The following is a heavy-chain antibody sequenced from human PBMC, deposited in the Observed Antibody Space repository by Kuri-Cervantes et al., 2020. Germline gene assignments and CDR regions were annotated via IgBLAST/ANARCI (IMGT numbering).Heavy chain of an antibody. CDR1: GFTFSSYS. V-gene: IGHV3-19*01. CDR3: ARDKSGWYSFDY. D-gene: IGHD6-19*01. CDR2: VSWNGSRT. Sequence: GSLRLSCAASGFTFSSYSMNWVRQAPGKGLEWVSGVSWNGSRTHYADSVKDRFIISRDNSRNFLYQQMNSLRPEDMAVYYCARDKSGWYSFDYWGQGTLVTVSS. J-gene: IGHJ4*02.